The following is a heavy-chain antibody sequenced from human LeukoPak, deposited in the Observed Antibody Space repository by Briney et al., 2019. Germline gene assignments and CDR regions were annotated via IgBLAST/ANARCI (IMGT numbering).Heavy chain of an antibody. CDR1: GGSISSGGYY. J-gene: IGHJ6*02. V-gene: IGHV4-31*03. CDR2: ICYSGST. CDR3: ARVGDDYNGMDV. Sequence: PSETLSLTCTVSGGSISSGGYYWSWIRQHPGKGLEWIGYICYSGSTYYNPSLKSRVTISVDTSKNQFSLKLSSVTAADTAVYYCARVGDDYNGMDVWGQGTTVTVSS. D-gene: IGHD3-10*01.